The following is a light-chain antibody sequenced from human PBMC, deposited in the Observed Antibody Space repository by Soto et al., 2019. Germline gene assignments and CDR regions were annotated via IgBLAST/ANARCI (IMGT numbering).Light chain of an antibody. CDR1: QSINAW. V-gene: IGKV1-5*01. J-gene: IGKJ1*01. CDR3: QQYHRYST. CDR2: DVS. Sequence: DIQMTQAPSTLSASVGDRVTITCRASQSINAWLAWYQQKPGKAPRLLIYDVSTLDSGVPSSFSGSASGTEFTLTISRLEFDDFATYYCQQYHRYSTFGQGTRVDIK.